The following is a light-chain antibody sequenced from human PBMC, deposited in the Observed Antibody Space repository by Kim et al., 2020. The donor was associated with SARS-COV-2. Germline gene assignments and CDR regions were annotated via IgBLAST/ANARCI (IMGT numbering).Light chain of an antibody. CDR1: QSLSSFSNHTPY. J-gene: IGKJ4*01. V-gene: IGKV4-1*01. CDR3: QQYSTSPLS. Sequence: ASFICTSPQSLSSFSNHTPYFAWYQQPPRQPPPLLIYCASTRGSGVPDRFIRRGSGTDFSLSIISLPAEDAAVYYCQQYSTSPLSFGGGTRVDI. CDR2: CAS.